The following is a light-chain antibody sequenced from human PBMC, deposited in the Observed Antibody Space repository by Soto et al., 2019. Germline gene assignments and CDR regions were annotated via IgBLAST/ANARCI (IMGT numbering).Light chain of an antibody. CDR3: SSYTTRITLI. J-gene: IGLJ2*01. V-gene: IGLV2-14*01. CDR2: EVS. CDR1: SSYIGGYNY. Sequence: QSALTQPAAVSGSPGQSITISCIGTSSYIGGYNYVSWYQQHPGKAPKLLISEVSNRPSGVSNRFSGSKSGNTASLTISGLQAEDEADYYCSSYTTRITLIFGGGTKLTVL.